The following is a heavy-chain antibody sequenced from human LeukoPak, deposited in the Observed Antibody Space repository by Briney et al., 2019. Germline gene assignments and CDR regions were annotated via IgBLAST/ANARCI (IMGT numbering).Heavy chain of an antibody. CDR2: IYSGGST. Sequence: GGSLRLSCAASGFTVSSNYMSWVRQAPGKGLEWVSVIYSGGSTYYADSVKGRFTISRDNSKNTLYLQMNSLRAEDTAVYYCARVTGGRDQGDYWGQGTLVTVSS. J-gene: IGHJ4*02. D-gene: IGHD3-16*01. CDR3: ARVTGGRDQGDY. V-gene: IGHV3-53*01. CDR1: GFTVSSNY.